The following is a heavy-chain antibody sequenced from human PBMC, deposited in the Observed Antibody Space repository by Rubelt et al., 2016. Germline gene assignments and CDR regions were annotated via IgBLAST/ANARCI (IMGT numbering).Heavy chain of an antibody. CDR2: IKSKTAGGAT. D-gene: IGHD5-18*01. CDR3: TTKTAMVSDYDY. Sequence: WVGRIKSKTAGGATDYAAPVKDRFTMSRADSKNTLYLQMNSLKTEDTAVYYCTTKTAMVSDYDYWGQGTLITVSS. J-gene: IGHJ4*02. V-gene: IGHV3-15*07.